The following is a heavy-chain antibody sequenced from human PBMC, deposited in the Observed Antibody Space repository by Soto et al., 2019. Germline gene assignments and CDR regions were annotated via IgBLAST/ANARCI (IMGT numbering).Heavy chain of an antibody. CDR2: IYYSGST. CDR3: AREGLRTGTTDY. V-gene: IGHV4-61*01. Sequence: SETLSLTCTVSGGSVSSGSYYWSWIRQPPGKGLEWIGYIYYSGSTNYNPSLKSRVTISVDTSKNQFSLKLSSVTAADTAVYYCAREGLRTGTTDYWGQGTLVTVSS. D-gene: IGHD1-7*01. J-gene: IGHJ4*02. CDR1: GGSVSSGSYY.